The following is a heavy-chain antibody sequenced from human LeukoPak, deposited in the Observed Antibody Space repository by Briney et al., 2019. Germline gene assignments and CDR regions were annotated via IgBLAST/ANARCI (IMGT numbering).Heavy chain of an antibody. CDR2: IYYSGST. V-gene: IGHV4-31*03. CDR1: GGSISSGGYY. J-gene: IGHJ5*02. Sequence: SETLSLTCTVSGGSISSGGYYWSWIRQHPGKGLEWLGYIYYSGSTYYNPSLKSRVTISVDTSKNQFSLKLSSVTAADTAVYYCARVGGYCSSTSCLINWFDPWGQGTLVTVSS. CDR3: ARVGGYCSSTSCLINWFDP. D-gene: IGHD2-2*01.